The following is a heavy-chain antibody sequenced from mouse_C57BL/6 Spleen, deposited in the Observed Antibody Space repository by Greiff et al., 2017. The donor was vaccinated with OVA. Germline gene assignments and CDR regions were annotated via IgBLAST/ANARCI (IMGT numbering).Heavy chain of an antibody. CDR3: ARSDHQLTGVYYFDY. CDR2: IYWDDDK. D-gene: IGHD4-1*01. J-gene: IGHJ2*01. CDR1: GFSLSTSGMG. V-gene: IGHV8-12*01. Sequence: QVTLKESGPGILQSSQTLSLTCSFSGFSLSTSGMGVSWIRQPSGKGLEWLAHIYWDDDKRYNPSLKSRLTISKDTSRNQVFLKITSVDTADTATYYCARSDHQLTGVYYFDYWGQGTTLTVSS.